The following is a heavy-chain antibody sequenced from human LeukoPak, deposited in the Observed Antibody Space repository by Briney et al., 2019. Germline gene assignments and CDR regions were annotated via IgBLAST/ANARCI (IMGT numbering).Heavy chain of an antibody. D-gene: IGHD3-10*01. CDR2: INSNSGGT. J-gene: IGHJ4*02. V-gene: IGHV1-2*06. CDR1: GYSFSVYP. Sequence: GASVKVSCKASGYSFSVYPIHWVRQAPGQGLEWMGRINSNSGGTSYAQNSQGKVTMTTDTSITTAYMEGSGLTSDDTAVYYCARGGSGSGYLYYFDSGGQGTLVSVYS. CDR3: ARGGSGSGYLYYFDS.